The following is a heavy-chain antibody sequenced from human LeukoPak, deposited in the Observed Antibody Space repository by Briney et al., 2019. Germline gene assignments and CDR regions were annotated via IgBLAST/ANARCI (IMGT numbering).Heavy chain of an antibody. D-gene: IGHD1-1*01. J-gene: IGHJ6*03. V-gene: IGHV4-34*01. CDR1: GGSFSGYY. CDR2: INHSGST. CDR3: ARDKFSDTRPSVLERHYYYYYMDV. Sequence: SETLSLTCAVYGGSFSGYYWSWIRQPPGKGLEWIGDINHSGSTNYNPSLKSRVTISVDTSKNQFSLKLSSVTAADTAVYCCARDKFSDTRPSVLERHYYYYYMDVWGKGTTVTVSS.